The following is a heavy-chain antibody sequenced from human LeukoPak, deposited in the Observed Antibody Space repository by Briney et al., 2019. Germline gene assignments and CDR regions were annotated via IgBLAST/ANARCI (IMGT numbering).Heavy chain of an antibody. CDR1: GFTFIIHG. D-gene: IGHD3-16*01. J-gene: IGHJ4*02. CDR2: ISGGDDST. V-gene: IGHV3-23*01. CDR3: AKVWWGKRTLDY. Sequence: GGSLSLSCVASGFTFIIHGISWVRQAPGKGLEWVSTISGGDDSTYYTDSVRGRFTISRDNSKNTLYLQMNSLRAEDTALYYCAKVWWGKRTLDYWGQGNQVTVSS.